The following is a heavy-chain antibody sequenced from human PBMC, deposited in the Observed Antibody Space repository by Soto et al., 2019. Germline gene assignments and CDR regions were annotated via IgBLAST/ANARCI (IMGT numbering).Heavy chain of an antibody. CDR2: INAYNGNT. D-gene: IGHD6-13*01. J-gene: IGHJ4*02. CDR3: ARDAAAGLNDC. V-gene: IGHV1-18*01. Sequence: QVQLVQSGAEVKKPGASVKVSCKASGYTFTNYGISWVRQAPGQGLEWMGWINAYNGNTKSAQKLQGRVTLTTDTSTSKAYMELRSLRSDDTAVYYCARDAAAGLNDCWGQGTLFTVSS. CDR1: GYTFTNYG.